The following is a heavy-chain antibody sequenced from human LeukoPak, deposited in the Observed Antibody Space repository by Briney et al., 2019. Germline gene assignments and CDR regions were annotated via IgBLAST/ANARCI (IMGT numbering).Heavy chain of an antibody. D-gene: IGHD2-8*01. Sequence: SETLSLTCTVSGGAINSYYWSWIRQPPGKGLEWIGYIYYSGSTNYNPSLKSRVTISRDTSKNQFSLKLRSVTAADTAVYYCTSGGMVSGDYWGHGTLVTVSS. CDR3: TSGGMVSGDY. V-gene: IGHV4-59*01. CDR2: IYYSGST. J-gene: IGHJ4*01. CDR1: GGAINSYY.